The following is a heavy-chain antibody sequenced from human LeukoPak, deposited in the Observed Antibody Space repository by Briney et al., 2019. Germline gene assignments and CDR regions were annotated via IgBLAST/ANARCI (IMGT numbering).Heavy chain of an antibody. CDR3: ARHWAAAGIMDY. V-gene: IGHV4-39*01. Sequence: SETLSLTCTVSGGSISSSSYYWGWIRQPPGKGLEWIGSIYYSGSTYYNPSLKSRVTISVDTSKNQFSLKLSSVTAADTAVHYCARHWAAAGIMDYWGQGTLVTVSS. CDR1: GGSISSSSYY. D-gene: IGHD6-13*01. J-gene: IGHJ4*02. CDR2: IYYSGST.